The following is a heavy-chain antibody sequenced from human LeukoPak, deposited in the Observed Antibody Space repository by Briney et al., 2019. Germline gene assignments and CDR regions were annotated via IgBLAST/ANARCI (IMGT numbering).Heavy chain of an antibody. CDR1: GGSISSGSYY. Sequence: SETLSLTCTVSGGSISSGSYYWSWIRQPAGKGLEWIGHIYTSGSTNYNPSLKSRVTISVDTSKNQFSLKLSSVTAADTAVYYCARVSRVTLGIDYWGQGTLVTVSS. CDR2: IYTSGST. V-gene: IGHV4-61*09. D-gene: IGHD4-11*01. J-gene: IGHJ4*02. CDR3: ARVSRVTLGIDY.